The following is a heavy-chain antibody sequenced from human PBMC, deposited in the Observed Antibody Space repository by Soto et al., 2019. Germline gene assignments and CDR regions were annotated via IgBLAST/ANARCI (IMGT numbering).Heavy chain of an antibody. D-gene: IGHD2-2*01. V-gene: IGHV3-30*18. CDR3: AKDNCISTSCYRLYNWFDP. CDR1: GFTFSSYG. J-gene: IGHJ5*02. CDR2: ISYGGSNK. Sequence: QVQLVESGGGVVQPGRSLRLSCAASGFTFSSYGMHWVRQAPGKGLEWVAVISYGGSNKYYADSVKGRFTISRDNSKNPLYXQMNNLRAEDTAVYYCAKDNCISTSCYRLYNWFDPWGQGTLVTVSS.